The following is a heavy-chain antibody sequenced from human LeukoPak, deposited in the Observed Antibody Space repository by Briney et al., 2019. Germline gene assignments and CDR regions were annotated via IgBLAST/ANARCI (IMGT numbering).Heavy chain of an antibody. CDR2: ISGSSDDI. D-gene: IGHD3-22*01. J-gene: IGHJ4*02. V-gene: IGHV3-21*01. CDR1: EFTFSSYS. CDR3: ARDPNRYYDSSGYLVPYYFDY. Sequence: GGSLRLSCAGSEFTFSSYSMHWVRQAPGKGLEWVSSISGSSDDIYYADSVKGRFTVSRDNAKNSLYLQMNSLRAEDTAVYYCARDPNRYYDSSGYLVPYYFDYWGQGTLVTVSS.